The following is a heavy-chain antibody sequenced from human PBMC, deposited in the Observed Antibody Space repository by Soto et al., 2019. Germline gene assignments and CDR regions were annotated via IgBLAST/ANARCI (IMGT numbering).Heavy chain of an antibody. CDR1: GVSVSSSSYY. J-gene: IGHJ4*02. D-gene: IGHD5-18*01. CDR2: IYFSGST. Sequence: PSETLSLACNVSGVSVSSSSYYWSWIRQHPGKGLEWIGYIYFSGSTYYNPSLKSRVTISVDTSKNQFSLKLSSVTAADTAVYYCARSPHIQLWSYPSDYWGQGTLVTVSS. CDR3: ARSPHIQLWSYPSDY. V-gene: IGHV4-31*03.